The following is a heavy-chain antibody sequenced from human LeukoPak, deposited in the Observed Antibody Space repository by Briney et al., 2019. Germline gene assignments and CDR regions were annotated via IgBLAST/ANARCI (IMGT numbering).Heavy chain of an antibody. D-gene: IGHD3-9*01. Sequence: GSLRLSCAAAGFTFSSYSMNWVRQAPGRGLEWVSYISSSGDTKYYADSLKGRFTISRDNAKNSLYLQMNSLRDEDTAVYYCARGQFDDCWGQGTLVTVSS. V-gene: IGHV3-48*02. CDR2: ISSSGDTK. CDR3: ARGQFDDC. CDR1: GFTFSSYS. J-gene: IGHJ4*02.